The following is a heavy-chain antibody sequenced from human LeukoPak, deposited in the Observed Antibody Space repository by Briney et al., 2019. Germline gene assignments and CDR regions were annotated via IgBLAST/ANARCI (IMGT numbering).Heavy chain of an antibody. CDR2: INHNGNVN. J-gene: IGHJ6*02. V-gene: IGHV3-7*03. D-gene: IGHD3-16*01. CDR3: ARGGGLDV. Sequence: GGSLRLSCAASGFTFSSYWMNWARQAPGKWLEWVASINHNGNVNYYVDSVKGRFTISRDNAKNSLYLQMSNLRAEDTAVYFCARGGGLDVWGQGATVTVSS. CDR1: GFTFSSYW.